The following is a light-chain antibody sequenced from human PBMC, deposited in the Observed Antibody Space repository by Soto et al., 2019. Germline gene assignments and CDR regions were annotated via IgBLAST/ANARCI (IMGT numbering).Light chain of an antibody. CDR2: NNN. J-gene: IGLJ1*01. CDR3: AAWDDSLNGLV. V-gene: IGLV1-44*01. Sequence: QSVLTQPHSSSGTPRQRVTISCSGRSSNIGSNTVNWYQQLPGTAPKLLIYNNNQRPSGVPDRFSGSKSGTSASLAISGLQSEDEADYYCAAWDDSLNGLVFGTGTKLTVL. CDR1: SSNIGSNT.